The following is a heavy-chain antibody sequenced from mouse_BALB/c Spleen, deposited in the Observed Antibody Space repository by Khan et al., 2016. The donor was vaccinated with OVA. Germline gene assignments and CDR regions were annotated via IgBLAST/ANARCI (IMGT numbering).Heavy chain of an antibody. Sequence: EVELVESGGGLVQPGGSRKLSCAASGFTFSDYGMAWVRQAPGKGPEWVAFISDLAYTIYYGDAVTGRFPISREHAKNTLYLEMSSLRSEDTAIYYCARGGGTAPFAYWGLGTLVTVSA. CDR2: ISDLAYTI. CDR3: ARGGGTAPFAY. J-gene: IGHJ3*01. V-gene: IGHV5-15*02. CDR1: GFTFSDYG. D-gene: IGHD1-2*01.